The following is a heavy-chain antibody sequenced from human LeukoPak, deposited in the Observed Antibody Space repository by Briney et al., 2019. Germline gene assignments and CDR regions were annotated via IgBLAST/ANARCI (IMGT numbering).Heavy chain of an antibody. CDR1: GYTLTSYD. D-gene: IGHD3-22*01. CDR3: ARGLWVDYYDSSGYYGGDY. CDR2: MNPNSGNT. Sequence: GASVKVSCKASGYTLTSYDINWVRQATGQGLEWMGWMNPNSGNTGYAQKFQGRVTMTRNTSISTAYMELSSLRSEDTAVYYCARGLWVDYYDSSGYYGGDYWGQGTLVTVSS. V-gene: IGHV1-8*01. J-gene: IGHJ4*02.